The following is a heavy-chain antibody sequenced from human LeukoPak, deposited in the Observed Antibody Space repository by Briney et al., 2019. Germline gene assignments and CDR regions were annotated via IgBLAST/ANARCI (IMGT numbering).Heavy chain of an antibody. D-gene: IGHD6-19*01. CDR1: GGSISIYY. Sequence: PSETLSLTCTVSGGSISIYYWSWIRQPPGKGLEGIGYIYYSGSTNYNPSLKSRVTISVDTSKNQFSLKLSSVTAADTAVYYCARDGAVAGIRDNWFDPWGQGTLVTVSS. CDR3: ARDGAVAGIRDNWFDP. J-gene: IGHJ5*02. V-gene: IGHV4-59*01. CDR2: IYYSGST.